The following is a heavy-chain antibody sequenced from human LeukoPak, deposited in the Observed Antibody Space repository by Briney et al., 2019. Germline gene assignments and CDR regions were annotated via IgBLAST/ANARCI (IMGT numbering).Heavy chain of an antibody. Sequence: GGSLRLSCVASGFTFSTAWMSWLRQAPGKGLDWVGRIKSNSDGGTTDYAASVKGRFTISRDDSKNTVYLQMNSLKTEDTAVYYCLWWDYWGQGTLVTVSS. CDR1: GFTFSTAW. D-gene: IGHD2-21*01. CDR2: IKSNSDGGTT. V-gene: IGHV3-15*01. J-gene: IGHJ4*02. CDR3: LWWDY.